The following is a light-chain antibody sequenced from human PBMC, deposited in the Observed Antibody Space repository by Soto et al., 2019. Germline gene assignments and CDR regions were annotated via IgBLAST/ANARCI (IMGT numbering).Light chain of an antibody. Sequence: DIPMTQSPSTLSASVGDRVTITCRASQSINSWLAWYQQKPGKAPKLLIYKASSLESGVPSRFSGSGSGTEYTLTISSLQPDDLATYYCQQYHDYWTFGQGTKVEIK. J-gene: IGKJ1*01. CDR2: KAS. CDR3: QQYHDYWT. CDR1: QSINSW. V-gene: IGKV1-5*03.